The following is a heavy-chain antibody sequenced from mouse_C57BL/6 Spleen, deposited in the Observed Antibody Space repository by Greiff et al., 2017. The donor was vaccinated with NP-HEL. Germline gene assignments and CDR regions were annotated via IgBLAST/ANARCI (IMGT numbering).Heavy chain of an antibody. J-gene: IGHJ4*01. V-gene: IGHV1-82*01. CDR3: AYYYCSSYVAMDY. Sequence: QVQLQQSGPELVKPGASVKISCKASGYAFSSSWMNWVKQRPGKGLEWIGRIYPGDGDTNYNGKFKGKATLTADKSSSTAYMQLSSLTSEDSAVYFCAYYYCSSYVAMDYWGQGTSVTVSS. CDR1: GYAFSSSW. D-gene: IGHD1-1*01. CDR2: IYPGDGDT.